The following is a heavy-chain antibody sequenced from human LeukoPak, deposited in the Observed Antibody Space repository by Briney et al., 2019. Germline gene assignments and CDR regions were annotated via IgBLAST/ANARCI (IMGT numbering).Heavy chain of an antibody. J-gene: IGHJ5*02. Sequence: ASVKVSCKASGYTFTSYGISWVRQAPGQGLEWMGWNSAYNGNTNYAQKLQGRVTMTTDTSTSTAYMELRSLRSDDTAVYYCARAGFLVVRGVISWFDPWGQGTLVTVSS. D-gene: IGHD3-10*01. V-gene: IGHV1-18*01. CDR2: NSAYNGNT. CDR1: GYTFTSYG. CDR3: ARAGFLVVRGVISWFDP.